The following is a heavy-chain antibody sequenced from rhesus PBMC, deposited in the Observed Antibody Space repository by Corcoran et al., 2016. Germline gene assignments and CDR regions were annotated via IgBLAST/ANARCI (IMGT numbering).Heavy chain of an antibody. D-gene: IGHD1-1-1*01. V-gene: IGHV4-122*02. Sequence: QVQLQESGPGLVKPSETLSLTCAVSGYSISSGYYWSWIRQPLGKGLEVIGYITDSGDTSTNTSLMRRVTMSRDAAKNQFSLQLGSVTAADTAVYYYGRRIAGAVFDYWGQGVLVTVSS. J-gene: IGHJ4*01. CDR2: ITDSGDT. CDR1: GYSISSGYY. CDR3: GRRIAGAVFDY.